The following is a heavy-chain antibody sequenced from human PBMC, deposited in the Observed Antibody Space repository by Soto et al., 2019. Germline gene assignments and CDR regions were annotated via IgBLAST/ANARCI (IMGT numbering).Heavy chain of an antibody. Sequence: ASVKVSCKASGYTFTKYGISWVRQAPGQGLEWMGWINVYNGNTEYVEKLQGRVTMTTDTSTSTAHMELSSLRSEDTAVYYCASRGERDYYDTSGYGWGQGTLVTVSS. V-gene: IGHV1-18*01. D-gene: IGHD3-22*01. CDR3: ASRGERDYYDTSGYG. CDR1: GYTFTKYG. CDR2: INVYNGNT. J-gene: IGHJ1*01.